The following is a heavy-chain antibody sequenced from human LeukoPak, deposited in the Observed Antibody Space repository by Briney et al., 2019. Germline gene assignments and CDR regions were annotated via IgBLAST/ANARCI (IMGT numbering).Heavy chain of an antibody. Sequence: PWGSLRLSCAASEFSVGSNYMTWVRQAPGKGLEWVSLIYSGGSTYYADSVKGRFTISRDNSKNTLYLQMNSLRAEDTAVYYCARLDRRTYSSSWYGLSNYYYYMDVWGKGTTVTISS. V-gene: IGHV3-66*04. J-gene: IGHJ6*03. CDR3: ARLDRRTYSSSWYGLSNYYYYMDV. D-gene: IGHD6-13*01. CDR1: EFSVGSNY. CDR2: IYSGGST.